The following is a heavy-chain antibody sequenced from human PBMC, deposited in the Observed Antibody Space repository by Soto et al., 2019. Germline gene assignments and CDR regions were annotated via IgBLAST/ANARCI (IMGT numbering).Heavy chain of an antibody. CDR2: SSSTGSTI. V-gene: IGHV3-48*02. Sequence: PGVSLRLSCAASGFTFSSYSMNWLRQAPGRGLEWVSFSSSTGSTIYYADSVKGRFTMSRDNAKNSLYPQMNSLRDEDTAVYYCTRDVHYVDTWGQGTLVTVSS. J-gene: IGHJ5*02. D-gene: IGHD3-10*01. CDR3: TRDVHYVDT. CDR1: GFTFSSYS.